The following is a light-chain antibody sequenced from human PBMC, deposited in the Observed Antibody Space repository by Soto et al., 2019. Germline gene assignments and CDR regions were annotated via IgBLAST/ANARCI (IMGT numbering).Light chain of an antibody. CDR2: VAS. Sequence: IQLTQSPSSLSASVGDRVTITCRASQGIAGYLAWYQQKPGKAPKLLIYVASTLQSGVPSRFSGSGSETDFTLTISSLQPEDSATYYCQQLRAYPITFGQGTRLETK. V-gene: IGKV1-9*01. CDR3: QQLRAYPIT. J-gene: IGKJ5*01. CDR1: QGIAGY.